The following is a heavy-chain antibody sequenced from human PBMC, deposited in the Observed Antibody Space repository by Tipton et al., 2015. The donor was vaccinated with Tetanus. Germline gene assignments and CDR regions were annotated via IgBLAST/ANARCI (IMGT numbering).Heavy chain of an antibody. D-gene: IGHD2-15*01. J-gene: IGHJ4*02. V-gene: IGHV3-21*01. CDR2: TSGASPVT. CDR1: GFIFSSYS. CDR3: ARVRHYSGRQDGEDYFYY. Sequence: SLRLSCAASGFIFSSYSMNWVRQAPGKGLEWVSATSGASPVTYYADSVKGRFTISRDNSKNSLYLQMNSLAAEDTAVYYCARVRHYSGRQDGEDYFYYWGQGTLVTVSS.